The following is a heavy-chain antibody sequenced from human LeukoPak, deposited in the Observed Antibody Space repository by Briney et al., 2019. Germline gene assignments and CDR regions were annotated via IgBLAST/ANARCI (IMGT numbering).Heavy chain of an antibody. CDR2: IYYSGST. CDR1: GGSISSYY. CDR3: ASSSWTQGWFDP. D-gene: IGHD6-13*01. Sequence: SETLSLTCTVSGGSISSYYWSWIRQPPGKGLEWIGYIYYSGSTNYNPSLKSRVTISVGTSKNQFSLKLSSVTAADTAVYYCASSSWTQGWFDPWGQGTLVTVSS. V-gene: IGHV4-59*01. J-gene: IGHJ5*02.